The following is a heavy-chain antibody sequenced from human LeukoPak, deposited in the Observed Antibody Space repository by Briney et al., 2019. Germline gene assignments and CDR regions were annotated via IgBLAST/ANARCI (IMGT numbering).Heavy chain of an antibody. CDR2: ISGSGGST. Sequence: ESGGSLRLSCAASGFTFSSYAMSWVRQAPGKGLEWVSAISGSGGSTYHADSVKGRFTISRDNSKNTLYLQMNSLRAEDTAVYYCAKDPSGSYHSWYFDLWGRGTLVTVSS. CDR1: GFTFSSYA. J-gene: IGHJ2*01. V-gene: IGHV3-23*01. CDR3: AKDPSGSYHSWYFDL. D-gene: IGHD1-26*01.